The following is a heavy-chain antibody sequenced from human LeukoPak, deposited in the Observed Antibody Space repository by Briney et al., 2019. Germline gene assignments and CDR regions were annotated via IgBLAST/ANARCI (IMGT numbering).Heavy chain of an antibody. D-gene: IGHD4/OR15-4a*01. J-gene: IGHJ4*02. CDR1: GFTFSSYG. V-gene: IGHV3-30*03. CDR3: AGHDYGNVFDY. Sequence: GGSLRLSCAASGFTFSSYGIHWGRQAPGKGLEWVAVISYDGSNKYYADSVKGRFTISRDNSKNTLYLQMSSLRAEDTAVYYCAGHDYGNVFDYWGQGTLVTVSS. CDR2: ISYDGSNK.